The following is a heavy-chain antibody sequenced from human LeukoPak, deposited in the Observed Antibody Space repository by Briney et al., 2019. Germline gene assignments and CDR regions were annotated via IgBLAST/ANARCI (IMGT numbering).Heavy chain of an antibody. CDR2: IIPILGTA. CDR1: GGTFSSYA. V-gene: IGHV1-69*04. CDR3: ARQTVVTLSAFDI. D-gene: IGHD4-23*01. Sequence: SVKVSCKASGGTFSSYAISWVRQAPGQGLEWMGRIIPILGTANYAQKFQGRVTITADKSTSTAYMELSSLRSEDTAVYYCARQTVVTLSAFDIWGQGTMVTVSS. J-gene: IGHJ3*02.